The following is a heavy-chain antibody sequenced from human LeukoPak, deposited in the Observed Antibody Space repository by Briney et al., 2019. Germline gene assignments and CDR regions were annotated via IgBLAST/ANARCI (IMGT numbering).Heavy chain of an antibody. Sequence: GGSLRLSCAASGFTVSSNYMSWVRQAPGKGLEWVSVIYSGGSTYYADSVKGRFTISRDNFKNTLYLQMNSLRAEDTAVYYCAKDGRIAAAANYFDYWGQGTLVTVSS. V-gene: IGHV3-66*01. D-gene: IGHD6-13*01. CDR3: AKDGRIAAAANYFDY. J-gene: IGHJ4*02. CDR2: IYSGGST. CDR1: GFTVSSNY.